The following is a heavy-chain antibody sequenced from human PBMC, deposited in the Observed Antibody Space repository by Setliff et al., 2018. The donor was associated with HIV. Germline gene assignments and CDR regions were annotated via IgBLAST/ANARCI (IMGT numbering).Heavy chain of an antibody. D-gene: IGHD6-19*01. CDR3: ATAKEVWLAEGGFDY. CDR1: GYTLTELS. Sequence: AASVKVSCKVSGYTLTELSMHWVRQASGKGFEWMGRFDPEDGDTLYAHKFQGRVTMTEDTSTDTAYLELSGLRSEDTAVYYCATAKEVWLAEGGFDYWGIGTSVTVSS. V-gene: IGHV1-24*01. CDR2: FDPEDGDT. J-gene: IGHJ4*03.